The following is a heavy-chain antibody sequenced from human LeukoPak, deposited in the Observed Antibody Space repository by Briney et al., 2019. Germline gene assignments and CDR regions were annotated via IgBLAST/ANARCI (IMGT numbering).Heavy chain of an antibody. CDR2: IYYSGST. CDR3: AREIDRGYSYGHDAFDI. J-gene: IGHJ3*02. Sequence: SETLSLTCTVSGGSISSGGYYWSWIRQHPGKGLEWIGYIYYSGSTSYNPSLKSRVTISVHTSKNQFSLKLNSVTAADTAVYYCAREIDRGYSYGHDAFDIWGRGTMVTVSS. D-gene: IGHD5-18*01. CDR1: GGSISSGGYY. V-gene: IGHV4-31*03.